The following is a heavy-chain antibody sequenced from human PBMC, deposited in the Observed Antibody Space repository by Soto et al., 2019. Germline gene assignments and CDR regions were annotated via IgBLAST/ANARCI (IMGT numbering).Heavy chain of an antibody. V-gene: IGHV3-66*01. CDR3: TRDDVHCYVGRWYGVPVDV. J-gene: IGHJ6*04. Sequence: EVQLVESGGGLVQPGGSLRLSCAASGFRVSSKYMSWVRQAPGKGLEWVSLIQSGGSTYYAGSVKGRLTISRYNSENTLFLQVNRVRGVDTAVYCCTRDDVHCYVGRWYGVPVDVWGKGTTVTASA. CDR2: IQSGGST. D-gene: IGHD3-10*01. CDR1: GFRVSSKY.